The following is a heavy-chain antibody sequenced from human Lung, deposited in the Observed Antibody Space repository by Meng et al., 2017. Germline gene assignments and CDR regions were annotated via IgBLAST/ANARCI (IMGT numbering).Heavy chain of an antibody. CDR3: ARLEFGGYDRTFDH. Sequence: GESLKISCAASGFMFRNSWMSWVRQAPGRGLEWVANIGQDGSEKYYVDSVKGRFTVSRDNARNSLYLQLSSLRAEDTAVYYCARLEFGGYDRTFDHWGQGSLVTVSS. CDR2: IGQDGSEK. CDR1: GFMFRNSW. D-gene: IGHD5-12*01. J-gene: IGHJ4*02. V-gene: IGHV3-7*01.